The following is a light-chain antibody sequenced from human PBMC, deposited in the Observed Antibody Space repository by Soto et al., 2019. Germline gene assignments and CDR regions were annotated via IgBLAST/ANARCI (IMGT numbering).Light chain of an antibody. V-gene: IGLV2-14*03. CDR3: SSYTTSSTLYV. CDR1: SSDVGAYNY. Sequence: ALTQPASVSGSPGQSITISCTGTSSDVGAYNYVTWYQQYPGKAPKYIIYDVTNRPSGVSYRFSGSKSGNTASLTISGLQAEDEADYYCSSYTTSSTLYVFGTGTKVTVL. CDR2: DVT. J-gene: IGLJ1*01.